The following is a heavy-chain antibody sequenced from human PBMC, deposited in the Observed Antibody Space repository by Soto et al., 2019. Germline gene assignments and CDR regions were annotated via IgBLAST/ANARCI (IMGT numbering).Heavy chain of an antibody. Sequence: EVQLVESGGGLVKPGGSLRLSCAASGFTFSSYSMNWVRQAPGKGLEWVSSISSSSSYIYYADSVKGRFTISRDNAKNSLYLQMNSLRAEDTAVYYCARVRELRGMGIGYYYGMDVCGQGTTVTVSS. CDR2: ISSSSSYI. D-gene: IGHD1-26*01. CDR1: GFTFSSYS. CDR3: ARVRELRGMGIGYYYGMDV. V-gene: IGHV3-21*01. J-gene: IGHJ6*02.